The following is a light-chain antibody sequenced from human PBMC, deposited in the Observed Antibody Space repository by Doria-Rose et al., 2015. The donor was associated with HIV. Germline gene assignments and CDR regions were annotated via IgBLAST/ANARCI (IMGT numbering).Light chain of an antibody. V-gene: IGKV1-33*01. J-gene: IGKJ5*01. CDR1: RDIYIF. Sequence: TQSPSSLSVSVGDRVTISCPASRDIYIFLNWYQQKSTSAPELLIYDASTLEGGVPSRFSGGGSGTHFTLTIDDLQPEDIATYYCQQYDPRISTPFGPGTGL. CDR3: QQYDPRISTP. CDR2: DAS.